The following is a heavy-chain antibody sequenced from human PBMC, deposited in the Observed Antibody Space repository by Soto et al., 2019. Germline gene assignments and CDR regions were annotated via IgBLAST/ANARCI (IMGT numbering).Heavy chain of an antibody. D-gene: IGHD6-6*01. CDR2: IDPSDSYT. V-gene: IGHV5-10-1*01. J-gene: IGHJ6*02. Sequence: GESLKISCKGSGYSFTSYWISWVRQMPGKGLEWMGRIDPSDSYTNYSPSFQGHVTISADKSISTAYLQWSSLKASDTAMCYCARIAGLDSSSLTHLPYYYYGMDVWGQGTTVTVSS. CDR3: ARIAGLDSSSLTHLPYYYYGMDV. CDR1: GYSFTSYW.